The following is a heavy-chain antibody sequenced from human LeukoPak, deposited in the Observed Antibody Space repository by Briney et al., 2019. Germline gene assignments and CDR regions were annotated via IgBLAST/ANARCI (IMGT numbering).Heavy chain of an antibody. CDR1: GGSFSDYY. J-gene: IGHJ5*02. CDR2: INHIGST. CDR3: ARSLKKEALQMTINWFDP. V-gene: IGHV4-34*01. D-gene: IGHD3-9*01. Sequence: PSETLSLTCAVYGGSFSDYYWSWIRQPPGTGLEWIGEINHIGSTSYNPSLKSRVTVSVDKSKNQFSLKVRSVTAADTAVYYCARSLKKEALQMTINWFDPWGQGTLVTVSS.